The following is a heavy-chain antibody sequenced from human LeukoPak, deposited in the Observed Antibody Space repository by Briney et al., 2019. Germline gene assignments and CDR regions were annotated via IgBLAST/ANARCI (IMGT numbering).Heavy chain of an antibody. V-gene: IGHV3-11*01. CDR1: GFPFSDYY. Sequence: GGSLSLSCAASGFPFSDYYMSWIRQPPGRGRAGVSYISSSGSTIYYAASVKGRFPISRDNAKNPLYLQMNSLRAEDTAVYYCARDMDTAIPWFDPWGQGTLVTVSS. J-gene: IGHJ5*02. CDR2: ISSSGSTI. D-gene: IGHD5-18*01. CDR3: ARDMDTAIPWFDP.